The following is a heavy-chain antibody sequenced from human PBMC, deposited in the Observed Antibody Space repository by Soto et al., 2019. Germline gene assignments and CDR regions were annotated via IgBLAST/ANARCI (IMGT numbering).Heavy chain of an antibody. Sequence: EVQLVESGGGLVQPGGSQRLSCAASGLTFSDHYMDWVRQAPGKGLQWVGRIRNKANSYTTDYAASVKGRFTISRDDSKDSLYLQMNSLKTEDTAIYYCARDSGKGAYFDYWGHGTLATVSS. D-gene: IGHD1-26*01. CDR2: IRNKANSYTT. J-gene: IGHJ4*01. V-gene: IGHV3-72*01. CDR3: ARDSGKGAYFDY. CDR1: GLTFSDHY.